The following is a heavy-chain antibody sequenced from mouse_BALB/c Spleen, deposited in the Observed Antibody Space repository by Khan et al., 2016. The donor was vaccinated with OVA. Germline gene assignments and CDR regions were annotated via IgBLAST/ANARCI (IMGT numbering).Heavy chain of an antibody. Sequence: EVELVESGGGLVQPGGSRKLSCAASGFTFSGFGMHWVRQAPEKGLEWVAYISTGSSTIYYADTVKGRFTIPRDNPKTTLFLQMASLRSEDTAMYYCARTGYYYFDYWGQGTTLTVSS. CDR3: ARTGYYYFDY. D-gene: IGHD2-3*01. V-gene: IGHV5-17*02. J-gene: IGHJ2*01. CDR1: GFTFSGFG. CDR2: ISTGSSTI.